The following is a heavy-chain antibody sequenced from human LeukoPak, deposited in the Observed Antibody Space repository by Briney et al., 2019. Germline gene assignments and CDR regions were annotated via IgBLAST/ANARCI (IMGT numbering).Heavy chain of an antibody. D-gene: IGHD6-13*01. V-gene: IGHV1-2*02. Sequence: GASVKVSCKASGYTFTGYYMHWVRQAPGQGLERMGWINPNSGGTNYAQKFQGRVTMTRDTSISTAYMELSRLRSDDTAVYYCARVSDSSSPSFDYWGQGTLVTVSS. CDR1: GYTFTGYY. CDR2: INPNSGGT. J-gene: IGHJ4*02. CDR3: ARVSDSSSPSFDY.